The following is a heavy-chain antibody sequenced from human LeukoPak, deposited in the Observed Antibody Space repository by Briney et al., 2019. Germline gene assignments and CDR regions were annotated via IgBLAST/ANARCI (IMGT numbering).Heavy chain of an antibody. V-gene: IGHV3-23*01. CDR2: ISGSGGST. CDR3: AKDLGEQWLVRAFDY. Sequence: TGGSLRLSCAASGSTFSSYAMSWVRQAPGKGLEWVSGISGSGGSTYYADSVKGRFTISRDNSKNTLYLQMNSLRAEDTAVYYCAKDLGEQWLVRAFDYWGQGTLVTVSS. J-gene: IGHJ4*02. D-gene: IGHD6-19*01. CDR1: GSTFSSYA.